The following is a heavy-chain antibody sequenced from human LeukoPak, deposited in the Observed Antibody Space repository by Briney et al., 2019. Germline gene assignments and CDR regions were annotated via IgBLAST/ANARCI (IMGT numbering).Heavy chain of an antibody. Sequence: PSETLSPTCAVSGGSISSYYWSWIRQPAGKGLEWIGRIYASGSTNYNPSLKGRVTMSVDTSKNQFSLKLSSVTAADTAVYYCARDRYYYDSSGYYTFDYWGQGTLVTVSS. CDR2: IYASGST. CDR3: ARDRYYYDSSGYYTFDY. D-gene: IGHD3-22*01. J-gene: IGHJ4*02. CDR1: GGSISSYY. V-gene: IGHV4-4*07.